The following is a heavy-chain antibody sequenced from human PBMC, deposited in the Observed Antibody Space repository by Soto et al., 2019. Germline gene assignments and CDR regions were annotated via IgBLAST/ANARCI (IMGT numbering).Heavy chain of an antibody. V-gene: IGHV4-59*12. CDR3: ARVPGP. CDR2: IYYGGTT. J-gene: IGHJ5*02. Sequence: PSETLSLTCTVSGGSLSPNYWSWIRQPPGKGLEWVGYIYYGGTTNYNPSLNGRVTISLDRSKSQFSLKLSSVTAADTAVYYCARVPGPWGQGTRVTVAS. CDR1: GGSLSPNY.